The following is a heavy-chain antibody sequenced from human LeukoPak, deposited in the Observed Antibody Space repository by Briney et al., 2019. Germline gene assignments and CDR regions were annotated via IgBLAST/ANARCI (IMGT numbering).Heavy chain of an antibody. CDR2: ISYDGSNK. CDR3: ARSGFCSSSSCYMGFGP. V-gene: IGHV3-30*01. Sequence: GGSLRLSCAASKFTFSSYAMHWVRQAPGKGLEWVTVISYDGSNKSYADSVKGRFTISRDNSKNTLYLQMNSLRAEDTAVYYCARSGFCSSSSCYMGFGPWGQGTLVTVSS. CDR1: KFTFSSYA. J-gene: IGHJ5*02. D-gene: IGHD2-2*02.